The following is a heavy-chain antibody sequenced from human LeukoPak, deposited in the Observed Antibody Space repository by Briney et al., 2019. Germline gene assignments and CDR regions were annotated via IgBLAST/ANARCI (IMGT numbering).Heavy chain of an antibody. J-gene: IGHJ4*02. CDR2: ISSNGGRT. CDR1: GFTFSAYV. CDR3: TKVQVPTDY. V-gene: IGHV3-64*04. Sequence: GGSLRLSCSASGFTFSAYVMHWVRQAPGKGLEYVSAISSNGGRTYYADSVKGRFTISRDNSKNTLYLQMNSLRAEDTAVYYCTKVQVPTDYWGQGTLVTVSS.